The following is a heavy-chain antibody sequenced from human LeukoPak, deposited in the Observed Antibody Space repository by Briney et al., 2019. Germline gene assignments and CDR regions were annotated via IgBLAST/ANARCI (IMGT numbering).Heavy chain of an antibody. CDR1: GGSFSGYY. J-gene: IGHJ6*03. V-gene: IGHV4-34*01. Sequence: ASETLSLTCAVYGGSFSGYYWSWIRQPPGKGLEWTGEINHSGSTNYNPSLKSRVTISVDTSKNQFSLKLSSVTAADTAVYYCASGYYMDVWGKGTTVTVSS. CDR2: INHSGST. CDR3: ASGYYMDV.